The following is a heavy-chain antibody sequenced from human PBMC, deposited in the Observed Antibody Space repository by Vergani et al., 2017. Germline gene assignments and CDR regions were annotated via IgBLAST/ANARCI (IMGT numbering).Heavy chain of an antibody. Sequence: QVQLQQWGAGLLKPSETLSLTCAVYGESFSAYYWSWIRQPPGKGLEWIGEINHTGSTNYNPSLKSRVTISVDTSKSQLSLKLSSVTAADTAVYYCAGGVIALTHNYYYCMDVWGQGTTVTVSS. D-gene: IGHD3-16*02. CDR3: AGGVIALTHNYYYCMDV. CDR1: GESFSAYY. J-gene: IGHJ6*02. CDR2: INHTGST. V-gene: IGHV4-34*01.